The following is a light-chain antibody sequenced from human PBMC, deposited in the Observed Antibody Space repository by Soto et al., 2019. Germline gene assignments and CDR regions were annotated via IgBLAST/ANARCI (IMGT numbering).Light chain of an antibody. CDR1: SSDVGGYNY. CDR3: SSYTSSSTQV. CDR2: DVS. Sequence: QSALTQPASVSXSPGQSITISCTGTSSDVGGYNYVSWYQQHPGKAPKLMIYDVSNRPSGVSNRFSGSKSGNTASLTISGLQAEDEADYYCSSYTSSSTQVFGTGTKVTV. J-gene: IGLJ1*01. V-gene: IGLV2-14*01.